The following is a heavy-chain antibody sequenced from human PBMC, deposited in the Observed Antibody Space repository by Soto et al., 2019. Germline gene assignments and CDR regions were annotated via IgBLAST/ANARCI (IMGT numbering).Heavy chain of an antibody. D-gene: IGHD2-2*01. V-gene: IGHV4-4*07. CDR3: ARSRGYCSSTSCKYAMDV. CDR2: RYTSGDI. J-gene: IGHJ6*02. Sequence: PSETLSLTCSVSGGSISSISGLSWTWIRQPAGKGLEWIGHRYTSGDINYNLSLKSRVTMSLDISKNQFSLKLSPVTAADTGVYYCARSRGYCSSTSCKYAMDVWGQGTAVTV. CDR1: GGSISSISGLS.